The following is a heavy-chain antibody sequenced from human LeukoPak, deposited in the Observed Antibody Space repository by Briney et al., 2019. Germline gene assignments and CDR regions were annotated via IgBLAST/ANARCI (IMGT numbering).Heavy chain of an antibody. V-gene: IGHV3-23*01. CDR2: ISGSGGST. D-gene: IGHD3-22*01. J-gene: IGHJ4*02. Sequence: PGGSLRPSCAASGFTFSSYAMSWVRQAPGKGLEWVSAISGSGGSTYYADSVKGRFTISRDNSKNTLYLQMNSLRAEDTAVYYCAKGEYDSSGYYYGSDYWGQGTLVTVSS. CDR1: GFTFSSYA. CDR3: AKGEYDSSGYYYGSDY.